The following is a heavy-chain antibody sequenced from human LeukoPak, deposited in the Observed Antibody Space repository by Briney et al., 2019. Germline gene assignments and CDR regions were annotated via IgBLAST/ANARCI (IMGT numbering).Heavy chain of an antibody. CDR3: ARGPSSYVY. D-gene: IGHD2-15*01. CDR2: INHSGST. CDR1: GGSFSGYY. Sequence: PSETLSLTCAVYGGSFSGYYWSWIRQPPGKGLEWIGEINHSGSTNYNPSLQSRVTISVDTSKNQFSLKLSSVTAADTAVYYCARGPSSYVYWGQGTLVTVSS. J-gene: IGHJ4*02. V-gene: IGHV4-34*01.